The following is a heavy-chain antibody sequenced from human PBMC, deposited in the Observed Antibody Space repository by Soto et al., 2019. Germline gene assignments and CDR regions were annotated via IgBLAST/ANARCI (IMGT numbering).Heavy chain of an antibody. V-gene: IGHV3-48*02. CDR3: ARDMSWAFAH. CDR1: VCSFSDFS. Sequence: PVGSLSLSCASSVCSFSDFSMNCVRQAPGKWLEWISYIRSSTTVSYADSVKGRFTISRDNAKNSLFLQMNSLRDEDTAVYYCARDMSWAFAHWGQGARVNVSS. D-gene: IGHD6-13*01. CDR2: IRSSTTV. J-gene: IGHJ4*02.